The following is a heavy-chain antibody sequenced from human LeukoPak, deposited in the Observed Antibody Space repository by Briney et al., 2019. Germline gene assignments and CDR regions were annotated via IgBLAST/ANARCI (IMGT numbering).Heavy chain of an antibody. D-gene: IGHD3-16*01. CDR3: ALNGGDSTSSLQGTFAFDF. CDR2: ISGSGRST. J-gene: IGHJ4*02. Sequence: GGSLRLYCAVSGFSFSTHAMSWVRQSPEKGLEWVSAISGSGRSTDYADSARGRFTISRDNSKNTLYLQMNNLRAEDTALYYCALNGGDSTSSLQGTFAFDFWGQGTLVTVSS. V-gene: IGHV3-23*01. CDR1: GFSFSTHA.